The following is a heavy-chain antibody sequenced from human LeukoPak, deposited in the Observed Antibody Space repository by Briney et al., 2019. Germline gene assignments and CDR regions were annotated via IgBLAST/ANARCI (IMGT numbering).Heavy chain of an antibody. CDR3: ARQYRILTGYPDY. V-gene: IGHV7-4-1*02. CDR2: INTNTGNP. D-gene: IGHD3-9*01. Sequence: ASVKVSCKASGYTFTGYYMHWVRQATGQGLEWMGWINTNTGNPTYAQGFTGRFVFSLDTSVSTAYLQISSLKAEDTAVYYCARQYRILTGYPDYWGQGTLVTVSS. CDR1: GYTFTGYY. J-gene: IGHJ4*02.